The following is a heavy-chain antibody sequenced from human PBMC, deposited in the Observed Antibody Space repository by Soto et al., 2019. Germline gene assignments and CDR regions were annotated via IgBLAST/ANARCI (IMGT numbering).Heavy chain of an antibody. V-gene: IGHV3-13*01. CDR1: GFTFSSYD. CDR2: IGTAGDT. Sequence: GGSLRLSCAASGFTFSSYDMHWVRQATGKGLEWVSAIGTAGDTYYPGSVKGRFTISRENAKNSLYLQMNSLRAGDTAVYYCARGPPGYCSGGSCYAAIGDWYYYMDVWGKGTTVTVSS. D-gene: IGHD2-15*01. CDR3: ARGPPGYCSGGSCYAAIGDWYYYMDV. J-gene: IGHJ6*03.